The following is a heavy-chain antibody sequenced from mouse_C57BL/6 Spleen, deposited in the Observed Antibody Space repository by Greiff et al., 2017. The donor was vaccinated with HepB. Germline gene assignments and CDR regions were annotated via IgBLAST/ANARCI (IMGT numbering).Heavy chain of an antibody. CDR2: IYPGDGDT. CDR1: GYAFSSSW. J-gene: IGHJ4*01. Sequence: VQLQQSGPELVKPGASVKISCKASGYAFSSSWMNWVKQRPGKGLEWIGRIYPGDGDTNYNGNFKGKATLTADKSYSTAYMQLSSLTSEDAAVYLCARGGYDAMDYWGQGTSVTVSS. CDR3: ARGGYDAMDY. V-gene: IGHV1-82*01.